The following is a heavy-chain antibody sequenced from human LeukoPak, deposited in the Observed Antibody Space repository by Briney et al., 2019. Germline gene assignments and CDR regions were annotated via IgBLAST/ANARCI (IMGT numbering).Heavy chain of an antibody. CDR2: IYNSGST. V-gene: IGHV4-59*08. Sequence: SSETLSLTCTVSGGSISSYYWSWIRQPPGKGLEWIGYIYNSGSTNYNPSLKSRVTISVDTSKDRCSLKLSSVTAADTAVYYCARSDFWSGYYFDYWGQGTLVTVSS. CDR3: ARSDFWSGYYFDY. CDR1: GGSISSYY. J-gene: IGHJ4*02. D-gene: IGHD3-3*01.